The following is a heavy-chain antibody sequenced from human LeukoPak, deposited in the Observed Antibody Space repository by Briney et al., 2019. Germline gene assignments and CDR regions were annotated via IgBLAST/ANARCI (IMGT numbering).Heavy chain of an antibody. V-gene: IGHV3-23*01. CDR2: ISGSGGST. D-gene: IGHD1-26*01. CDR3: AKDFRSGSYYTDY. CDR1: GSTFSSYA. J-gene: IGHJ4*02. Sequence: PGGSLRLSCAASGSTFSSYAMSWVRQAPGKGLEWVSAISGSGGSTYYADSVKGRFTISRDNSKNTLYLQMNSLRAEDTAVYYCAKDFRSGSYYTDYWGQGTLVTVSS.